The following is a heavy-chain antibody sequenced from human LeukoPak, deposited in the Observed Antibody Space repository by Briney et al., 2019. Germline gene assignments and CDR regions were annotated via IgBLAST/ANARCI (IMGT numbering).Heavy chain of an antibody. D-gene: IGHD3-9*01. CDR2: ISYDGSNK. CDR1: GFTFSSYA. V-gene: IGHV3-30-3*01. CDR3: ARDYDILTGPYYYYFYGMTS. Sequence: PGRSLRLSCAASGFTFSSYAMHWVRQAPGKELEWVAVISYDGSNKYYADSVKGRFTISRDNSKNTLYLQMNSLRAEDTAVYYCARDYDILTGPYYYYFYGMTSGAKGPRSPSP. J-gene: IGHJ6*02.